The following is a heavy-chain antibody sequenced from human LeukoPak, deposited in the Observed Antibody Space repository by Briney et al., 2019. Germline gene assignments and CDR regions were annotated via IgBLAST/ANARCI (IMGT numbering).Heavy chain of an antibody. CDR1: GFTFSSYG. D-gene: IGHD3-3*01. CDR2: IWYDGSNK. CDR3: ARDLEGLCDFWSGSPFDY. Sequence: SGGSLRLSCAASGFTFSSYGMHWVRQAPGKGLEWVAVIWYDGSNKYYADSVKGRFTISRDNSKNTLYLQMNSLRAEDTAVYYCARDLEGLCDFWSGSPFDYWGQGTLVTVSS. J-gene: IGHJ4*02. V-gene: IGHV3-33*01.